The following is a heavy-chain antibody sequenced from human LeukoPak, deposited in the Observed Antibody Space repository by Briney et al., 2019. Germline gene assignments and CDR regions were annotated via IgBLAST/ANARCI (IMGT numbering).Heavy chain of an antibody. CDR1: GFTFSSYE. D-gene: IGHD4-11*01. J-gene: IGHJ4*02. CDR2: IRSSGSTI. Sequence: PGGSLRLSCAASGFTFSSYEMNWVRQAPGKGLEWVSYIRSSGSTIYYADSVKGRFTISRDNAKNSLYLQMNSLRTEDTAVYYCARVQAVTTGGNYFDHWGQGTLVTVSS. CDR3: ARVQAVTTGGNYFDH. V-gene: IGHV3-48*03.